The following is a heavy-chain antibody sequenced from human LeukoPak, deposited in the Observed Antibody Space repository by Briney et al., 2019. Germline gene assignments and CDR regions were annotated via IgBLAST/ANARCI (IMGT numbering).Heavy chain of an antibody. CDR3: ARVLARYGNLDY. D-gene: IGHD1-14*01. J-gene: IGHJ4*02. Sequence: GASVKVSCKASGYTFTRYHMHWVRQAPGQGLEWMGIINLSGDSTSYAQKFQGRVTMTRDTSISTAYMELFRLTSDDTAVYYCARVLARYGNLDYWGQGILVTVSS. CDR1: GYTFTRYH. V-gene: IGHV1-46*01. CDR2: INLSGDST.